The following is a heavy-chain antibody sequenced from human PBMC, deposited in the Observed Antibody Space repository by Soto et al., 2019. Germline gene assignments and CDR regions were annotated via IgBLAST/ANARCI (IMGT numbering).Heavy chain of an antibody. D-gene: IGHD3-22*01. Sequence: VKVSCKASGGTFSSYAISWVRQAPGQGLEWMGGIIPIFGTANYAQKFQGRVTITADESTSTAYMELSSLRSEDTAVYYCAREASVSSGYLSWFDPWGQGTLVTVSS. J-gene: IGHJ5*02. V-gene: IGHV1-69*13. CDR2: IIPIFGTA. CDR3: AREASVSSGYLSWFDP. CDR1: GGTFSSYA.